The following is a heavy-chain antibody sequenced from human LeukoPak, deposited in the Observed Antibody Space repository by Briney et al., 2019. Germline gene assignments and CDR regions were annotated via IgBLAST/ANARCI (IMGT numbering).Heavy chain of an antibody. V-gene: IGHV4-34*01. J-gene: IGHJ5*02. CDR3: AALWFGELSWFDP. CDR1: GESFSGYY. CDR2: INHSGST. Sequence: SETLSLTCAVYGESFSGYYWSWIRQPPGKGLEWIGEINHSGSTNYNPSLKSRVTISVDTSKNQFSLKLSSVTAADTAVYYCAALWFGELSWFDPWGQGTLVTVSS. D-gene: IGHD3-10*01.